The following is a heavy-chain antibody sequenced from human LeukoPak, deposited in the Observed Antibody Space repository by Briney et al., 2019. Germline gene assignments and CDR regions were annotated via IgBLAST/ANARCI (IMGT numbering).Heavy chain of an antibody. J-gene: IGHJ6*03. V-gene: IGHV3-23*01. D-gene: IGHD2-2*01. CDR1: GFTFSSYA. CDR2: ISGSGGST. Sequence: GGSLRLSCAASGFTFSSYAMSWVRQAPGKGLEWVSAISGSGGSTYYAQKFQGRVTITTDESTSTAYMELSSLRSEGTAVYYCARGRRYCSSTSCYNSRGYYYYMDVWGKGTTVTVSS. CDR3: ARGRRYCSSTSCYNSRGYYYYMDV.